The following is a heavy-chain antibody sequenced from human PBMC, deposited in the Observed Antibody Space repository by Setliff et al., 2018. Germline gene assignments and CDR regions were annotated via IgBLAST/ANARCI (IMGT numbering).Heavy chain of an antibody. D-gene: IGHD7-27*01. CDR3: ASIDWGENFYNMDV. CDR2: INRYGSTT. V-gene: IGHV3-74*01. CDR1: EFTLSTYW. Sequence: PGGSLRLSCAASEFTLSTYWIHWVRQAPRKGLVWVSRINRYGSTTNYADSVRGRFTISRDNAKDTLYLQMNSLRAEDTAVYFCASIDWGENFYNMDVWGKGTTVTVSS. J-gene: IGHJ6*03.